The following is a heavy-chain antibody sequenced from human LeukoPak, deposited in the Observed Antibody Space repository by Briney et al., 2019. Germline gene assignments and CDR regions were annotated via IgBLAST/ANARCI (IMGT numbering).Heavy chain of an antibody. V-gene: IGHV4-30-4*01. CDR3: ARDRPADSSSWYTYYYYGMDV. Sequence: SETLSLTCTVSGGSISSGDYYWSWIRQPPGKGLEWIGYIHYSGNTYYNPSLKSRVTISVDTSKNQFSLKLSSVTAADTAVYYCARDRPADSSSWYTYYYYGMDVWGQGTTVTVSS. J-gene: IGHJ6*02. CDR1: GGSISSGDYY. CDR2: IHYSGNT. D-gene: IGHD6-13*01.